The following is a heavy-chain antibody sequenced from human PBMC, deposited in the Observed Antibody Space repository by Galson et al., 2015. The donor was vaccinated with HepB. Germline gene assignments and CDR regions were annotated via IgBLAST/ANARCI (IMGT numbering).Heavy chain of an antibody. CDR1: GFTFSSYA. CDR3: ARGLGYCSSTSCYEKPFDY. V-gene: IGHV3-30-3*01. CDR2: ISYDGSNK. J-gene: IGHJ4*02. Sequence: SLRLSCAASGFTFSSYAMHWVRQAPGKGLEWVAVISYDGSNKYYADSVKGRFTISRDNSKNTLYLQMNSLRAEDTAVYYCARGLGYCSSTSCYEKPFDYWGQRTLVTVSS. D-gene: IGHD2-2*01.